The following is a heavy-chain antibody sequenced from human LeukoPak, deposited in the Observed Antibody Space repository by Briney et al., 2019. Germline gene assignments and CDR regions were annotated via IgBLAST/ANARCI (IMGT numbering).Heavy chain of an antibody. J-gene: IGHJ4*02. CDR2: IKQDGSEK. D-gene: IGHD3-22*01. CDR3: ARDQKNYYDSSGYDY. CDR1: GFTFSSYW. Sequence: PGGSLRLSCAASGFTFSSYWMSWGRQAPGKGLEWVANIKQDGSEKYYVDSVKGRFTISRDNAKNSLYLQMNSLRAEDTAVYYCARDQKNYYDSSGYDYWGQGTLVTVSS. V-gene: IGHV3-7*01.